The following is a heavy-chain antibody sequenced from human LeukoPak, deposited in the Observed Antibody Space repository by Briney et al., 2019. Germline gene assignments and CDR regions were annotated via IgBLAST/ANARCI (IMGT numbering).Heavy chain of an antibody. Sequence: AGGSLRLSCAASGFTFSSYAMHWVRQAPGKGLEWVAVISYDGSNKYYADSVKGRFTISRDNSKNTLYLQMNSLRAEDTAVYYCARDTPRLRFLEWHELFDYWGQGTLVTVSS. V-gene: IGHV3-30-3*01. CDR2: ISYDGSNK. D-gene: IGHD3-3*01. J-gene: IGHJ4*02. CDR3: ARDTPRLRFLEWHELFDY. CDR1: GFTFSSYA.